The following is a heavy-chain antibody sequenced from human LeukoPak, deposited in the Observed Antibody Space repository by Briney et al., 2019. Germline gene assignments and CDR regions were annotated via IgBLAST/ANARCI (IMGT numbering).Heavy chain of an antibody. J-gene: IGHJ6*02. CDR3: ARRLGFGELEGMDV. Sequence: ASVKVSCKASGGTFSSYAISWVRQALGQGLEWMGGIIPIFGTANYAQKFQGRVTITADESTSTAYMELSSLRSEDTAVYYCARRLGFGELEGMDVWGQGTTVTVSS. D-gene: IGHD3-10*01. CDR1: GGTFSSYA. V-gene: IGHV1-69*13. CDR2: IIPIFGTA.